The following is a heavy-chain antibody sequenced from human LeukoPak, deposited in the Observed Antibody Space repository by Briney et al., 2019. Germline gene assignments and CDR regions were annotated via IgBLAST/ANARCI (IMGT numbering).Heavy chain of an antibody. Sequence: ASVKVSCKASGYTFTSYYMHWVRQAPGQGLEWMGWVNPNSGNTGYAQKFQGRVTMTRNTSISTAYMELSSLRSEDTAVYYCARSHFGEYWFDPWGQGTLVTVSS. D-gene: IGHD3-10*01. CDR2: VNPNSGNT. CDR3: ARSHFGEYWFDP. V-gene: IGHV1-8*02. CDR1: GYTFTSYY. J-gene: IGHJ5*02.